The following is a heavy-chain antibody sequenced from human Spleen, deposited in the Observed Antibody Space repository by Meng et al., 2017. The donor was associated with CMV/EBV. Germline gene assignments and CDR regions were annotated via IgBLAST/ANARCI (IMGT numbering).Heavy chain of an antibody. V-gene: IGHV3-48*04. CDR2: ISSSGGAI. J-gene: IGHJ6*02. Sequence: GESLKISCAASGFTFSSYSMNWVRQAPGKGLEWVSYISSSGGAIYYADSVKGRFTVSRDNAKNSLYLQVNSLRAEDTAVYYCARDWEWLGYYGMDVWGQGTTVTVSS. CDR1: GFTFSSYS. CDR3: ARDWEWLGYYGMDV. D-gene: IGHD3-3*01.